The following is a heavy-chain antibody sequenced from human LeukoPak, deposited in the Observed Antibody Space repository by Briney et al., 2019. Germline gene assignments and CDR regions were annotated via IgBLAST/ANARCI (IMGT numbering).Heavy chain of an antibody. CDR2: ISHDGII. D-gene: IGHD5-24*01. CDR3: ARDWVYKIDY. V-gene: IGHV3-74*01. Sequence: GGSLRLSRETAGFTFSSYVMHWVRRTPGKGLVWVSRISHDGIISYADSVKGRFTISRDNAKNTLILQMNSLRVEDTAVYYCARDWVYKIDYWGRGTLVTVSS. CDR1: GFTFSSYV. J-gene: IGHJ4*02.